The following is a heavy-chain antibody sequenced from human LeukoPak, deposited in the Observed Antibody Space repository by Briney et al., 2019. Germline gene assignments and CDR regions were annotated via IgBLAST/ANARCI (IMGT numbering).Heavy chain of an antibody. D-gene: IGHD3-3*01. CDR2: INHSGST. V-gene: IGHV4-34*01. J-gene: IGHJ6*02. Sequence: SETLSLTCAVYGGSFSGYYWSWIRQPPGKGLEWIGEINHSGSTNYNPSLKSRVTISVDTSKNQFSLKLSSVTVADTAVYYCARASWSGYFPNGYYYGMDVWGQGTTVTVSS. CDR3: ARASWSGYFPNGYYYGMDV. CDR1: GGSFSGYY.